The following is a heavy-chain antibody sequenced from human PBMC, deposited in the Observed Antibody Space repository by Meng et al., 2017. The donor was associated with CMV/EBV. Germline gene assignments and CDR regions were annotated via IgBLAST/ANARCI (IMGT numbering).Heavy chain of an antibody. J-gene: IGHJ4*02. CDR1: GFTFSAYA. Sequence: SGFTFSAYAMSWVRQAPGKGLEWVSSISGTGGNTYYADSVKGRFTISRDNSKNTLSLQMNSLRAEDTAVYYCAKDLSITTAGSPLDYWGQGTLVTVSS. D-gene: IGHD6-13*01. CDR2: ISGTGGNT. CDR3: AKDLSITTAGSPLDY. V-gene: IGHV3-23*01.